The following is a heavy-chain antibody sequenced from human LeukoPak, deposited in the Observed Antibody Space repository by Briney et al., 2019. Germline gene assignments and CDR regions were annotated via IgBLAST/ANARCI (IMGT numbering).Heavy chain of an antibody. D-gene: IGHD3-22*01. CDR3: ARDGEFYYDSSSY. V-gene: IGHV3-11*01. J-gene: IGHJ4*02. CDR1: GFTVSSNS. CDR2: ISSSGSSI. Sequence: GGSLRLSCTVSGFTVSSNSMSWIRQAPGKGLEWVSYISSSGSSIYYADSVKGRFTISRDNAKNSLYLQMNSLRAEDTAVYYCARDGEFYYDSSSYWGQGSLVTVSS.